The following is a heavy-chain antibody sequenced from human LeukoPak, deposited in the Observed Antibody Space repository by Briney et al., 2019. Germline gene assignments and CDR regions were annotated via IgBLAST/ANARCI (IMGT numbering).Heavy chain of an antibody. J-gene: IGHJ5*02. CDR1: GGSFSGYY. Sequence: SETLSLTCAAYGGSFSGYYWSWIRQPPGKGLEWIGEINHSGSTNYNPSLKSRVTISVDTSKNQFSLKLSSVTAADTAVYYCARGRYSGYEPWGQGTLVTVSS. CDR3: ARGRYSGYEP. V-gene: IGHV4-34*01. CDR2: INHSGST. D-gene: IGHD5-12*01.